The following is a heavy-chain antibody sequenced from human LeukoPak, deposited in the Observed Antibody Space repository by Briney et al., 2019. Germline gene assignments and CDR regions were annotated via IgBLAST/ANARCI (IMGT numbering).Heavy chain of an antibody. CDR1: GGSFSGYY. J-gene: IGHJ2*01. CDR3: ARQRKEMVRGVTYHWYFDL. V-gene: IGHV4-34*01. Sequence: SETLSLTCAVYGGSFSGYYWSWIRQPPGKGLEWIGEINHSGSTNYNPSLKSRVTISVDTSKNQFSLKLSSVTAADTAVYYCARQRKEMVRGVTYHWYFDLWGRGTLVTVSS. D-gene: IGHD3-10*01. CDR2: INHSGST.